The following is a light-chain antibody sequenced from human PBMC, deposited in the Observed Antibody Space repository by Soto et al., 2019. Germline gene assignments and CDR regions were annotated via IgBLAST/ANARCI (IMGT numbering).Light chain of an antibody. V-gene: IGKV3-15*01. CDR1: ESVTSS. J-gene: IGKJ1*01. Sequence: EIVMTQSPATLSVSPGDRATLSCRASESVTSSLAWYQQKPGQPPRLLIYAASTRATDVPARFSGSRSGPEFTLTINSLQSEDFAVYYCQQYNNWPRTFGQGTKVDIK. CDR2: AAS. CDR3: QQYNNWPRT.